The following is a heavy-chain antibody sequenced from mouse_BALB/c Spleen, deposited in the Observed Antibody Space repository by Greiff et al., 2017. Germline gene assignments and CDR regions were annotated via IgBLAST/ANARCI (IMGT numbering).Heavy chain of an antibody. Sequence: DVKLVESGGGLVQPGGSLKLSCAASGFTFSSYTMSWVRQTPEKRLEWVAYISNGGGSTYYPDTVKGRFTISRDNAKNTLYLQMSSLKSEDTAMYYCARHDQYYVNYWYAMDYWGQGTSVTVSS. J-gene: IGHJ4*01. CDR1: GFTFSSYT. CDR2: ISNGGGST. D-gene: IGHD2-1*01. V-gene: IGHV5-12-2*01. CDR3: ARHDQYYVNYWYAMDY.